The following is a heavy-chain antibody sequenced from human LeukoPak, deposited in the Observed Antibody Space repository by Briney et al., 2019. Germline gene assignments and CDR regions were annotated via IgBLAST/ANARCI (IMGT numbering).Heavy chain of an antibody. Sequence: AASVKVSCKASGYTFTSYYVHWVRQAPGQGLEWVGIINPSDGTTTYAQKFQGRLTMTRDTSTSTAYMELSSLRSEDTAVYYCARALGHYDYVWGSYRYTPLDYWGQGTLVTVSS. J-gene: IGHJ4*02. D-gene: IGHD3-16*02. CDR2: INPSDGTT. CDR3: ARALGHYDYVWGSYRYTPLDY. CDR1: GYTFTSYY. V-gene: IGHV1-46*01.